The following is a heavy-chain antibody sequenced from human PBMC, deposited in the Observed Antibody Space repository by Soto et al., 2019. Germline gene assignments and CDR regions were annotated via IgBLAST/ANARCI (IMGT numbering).Heavy chain of an antibody. J-gene: IGHJ4*02. V-gene: IGHV4-31*03. CDR1: GGSISSGDYY. CDR2: IFYSGST. CDR3: ARGGSGDIVVVAAIDY. Sequence: QVQLQESGPGLVKPSQTLSLTCSVSGGSISSGDYYWSWVRQHPGKGLEWIGYIFYSGSTYYNPSLKSRVTISVDTSKNQFSPKLSSVTAADTAVYYCARGGSGDIVVVAAIDYWGQGTLVTVSS. D-gene: IGHD2-15*01.